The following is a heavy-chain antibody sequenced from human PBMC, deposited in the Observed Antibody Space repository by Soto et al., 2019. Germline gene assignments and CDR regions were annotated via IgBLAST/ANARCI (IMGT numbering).Heavy chain of an antibody. CDR3: ARQYCSSTTCFRGWLDP. Sequence: PXESLKISCKGSGYSFTKYWIGWVRQMPGRGLEWMGSIYPGDSDTRYSPSFRGQVSISADKSITTAFLRWRSLKASDTAMYFCARQYCSSTTCFRGWLDPWGQGTQVTASS. CDR2: IYPGDSDT. V-gene: IGHV5-51*01. CDR1: GYSFTKYW. D-gene: IGHD2-2*01. J-gene: IGHJ5*02.